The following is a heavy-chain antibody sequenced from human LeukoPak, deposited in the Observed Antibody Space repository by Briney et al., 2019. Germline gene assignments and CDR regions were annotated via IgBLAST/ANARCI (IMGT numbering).Heavy chain of an antibody. CDR1: GGSINSYY. Sequence: SETLSLTCTVSGGSINSYYWSWIRQPPGKGLEWIGYIYHRGSTNYKPSLKSRVTISVDTSKNQFSLKLSSVTAADTAVYYCARGGYYGSGNDFRFDPWGQGTLVTVSS. D-gene: IGHD3-10*01. V-gene: IGHV4-59*01. J-gene: IGHJ5*02. CDR3: ARGGYYGSGNDFRFDP. CDR2: IYHRGST.